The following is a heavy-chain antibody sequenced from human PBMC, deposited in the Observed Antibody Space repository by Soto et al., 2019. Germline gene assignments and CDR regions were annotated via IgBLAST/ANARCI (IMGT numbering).Heavy chain of an antibody. J-gene: IGHJ6*02. CDR1: GFTFRTYG. CDR3: AKVIRADSTSSNFYYYSGLDV. V-gene: IGHV3-30*18. Sequence: QVQLVESGGGVVQPGRSLRLSCAASGFTFRTYGMHWVRQAPGKGLEWLAVISNTGINKYYADSVKGRFTISRDNSRDTLFLQMNSLRGEDTAIYYSAKVIRADSTSSNFYYYSGLDVWGQRTTVTVSS. D-gene: IGHD6-6*01. CDR2: ISNTGINK.